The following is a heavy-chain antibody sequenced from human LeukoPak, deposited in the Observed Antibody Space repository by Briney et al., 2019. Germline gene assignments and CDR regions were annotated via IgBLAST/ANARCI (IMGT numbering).Heavy chain of an antibody. J-gene: IGHJ5*02. V-gene: IGHV3-66*01. CDR2: IYSGGST. CDR3: ASLYGDYDQCNWFDP. CDR1: GFTVSSNY. D-gene: IGHD4-17*01. Sequence: GGSLRLSCAASGFTVSSNYMSWVRQAPGKGLEWVSVIYSGGSTYYADSVKGRFTISRDNSKNTLYLQMNSLRAEDTAVYYCASLYGDYDQCNWFDPWGQGTLVTVSS.